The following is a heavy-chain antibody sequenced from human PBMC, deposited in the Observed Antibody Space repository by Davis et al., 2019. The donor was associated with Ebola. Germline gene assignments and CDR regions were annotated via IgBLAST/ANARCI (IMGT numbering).Heavy chain of an antibody. V-gene: IGHV3-74*01. J-gene: IGHJ6*01. CDR3: ARDWFGEISYFYYGVKV. D-gene: IGHD3-10*01. CDR2: INTDGSDT. Sequence: GESLKISCAASGFAFSSKWMNWVRQAPGKGLLWVSRINTDGSDTRYADSVKGRFTISRDNAKNTVYLQMNSLRVEDTAVYYCARDWFGEISYFYYGVKVWGQGIPVIVSS. CDR1: GFAFSSKW.